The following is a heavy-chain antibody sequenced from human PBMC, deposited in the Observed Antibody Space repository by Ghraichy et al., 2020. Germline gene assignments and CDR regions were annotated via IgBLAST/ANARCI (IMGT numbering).Heavy chain of an antibody. CDR3: ARVQGYCSSTSCYTDYYYGMDV. D-gene: IGHD2-2*02. CDR1: GGSISSYY. V-gene: IGHV4-4*07. CDR2: IYTSGST. J-gene: IGHJ6*02. Sequence: SETLSLTCTVSGGSISSYYWSWIRQPAGKGLEWIGRIYTSGSTNYNPSLKSRVTMSVDTSKNQFSLKLSSVTAADTAVYYCARVQGYCSSTSCYTDYYYGMDVWGQGTTVTVSS.